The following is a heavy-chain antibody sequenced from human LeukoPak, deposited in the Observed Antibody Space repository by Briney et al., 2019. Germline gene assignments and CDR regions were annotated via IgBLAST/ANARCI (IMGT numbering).Heavy chain of an antibody. Sequence: GGSLRLSCAASGFTVSSNYMSWVRQAPGKGLEWVSVIYSGGSTYYADSVKGRFTISRDNSKNTLYLQMNSLRAEDTAVYYCAKGNLWELLPYYFDYWGQGTLVTVSS. V-gene: IGHV3-66*01. J-gene: IGHJ4*02. CDR2: IYSGGST. D-gene: IGHD1-26*01. CDR3: AKGNLWELLPYYFDY. CDR1: GFTVSSNY.